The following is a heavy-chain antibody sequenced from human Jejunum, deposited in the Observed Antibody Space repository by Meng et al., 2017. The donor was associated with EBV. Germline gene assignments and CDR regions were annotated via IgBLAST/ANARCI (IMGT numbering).Heavy chain of an antibody. CDR3: VRDQGRDYDSSTYYTH. J-gene: IGHJ4*02. V-gene: IGHV1-69*06. D-gene: IGHD3-22*01. CDR2: IIPIFGRT. CDR1: GGTVSSYV. Sequence: VQAGGGVKKAGSLVKVACKASGGTVSSYVINWVRKARGQGVEWMGGIIPIFGRTNYALEFQDRVTITADKFTSTVNMEMSSLKSEDTAVYYCVRDQGRDYDSSTYYTHWGRGTLVTVSS.